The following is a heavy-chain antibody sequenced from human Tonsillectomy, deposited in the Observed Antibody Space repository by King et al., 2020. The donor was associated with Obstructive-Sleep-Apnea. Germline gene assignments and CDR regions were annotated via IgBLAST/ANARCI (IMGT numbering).Heavy chain of an antibody. V-gene: IGHV4-59*01. D-gene: IGHD3-10*01. Sequence: QLQESGPRLVKPSETLSLTCTVSGGSINSYYWSWIRQPPGKGLEWIGYLYYNGNTNYNPSLKRRVTISGDASKNQLSLKLSFVTAADTAVYYCARERRYYGSGYADYWGPGTLVTVSS. J-gene: IGHJ4*02. CDR1: GGSINSYY. CDR2: LYYNGNT. CDR3: ARERRYYGSGYADY.